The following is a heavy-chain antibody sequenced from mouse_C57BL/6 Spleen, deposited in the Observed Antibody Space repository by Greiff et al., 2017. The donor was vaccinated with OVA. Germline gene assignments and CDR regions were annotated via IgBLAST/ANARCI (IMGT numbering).Heavy chain of an antibody. Sequence: EVQLQQSGPELVKPGASVKIPCKASGYTFTDYNMDWVKQSHGKSLEWIGDINPNNGGTIYNQKFKGKATLTVDKSSSTAYMELRSLTSEDTAVYYCARRSGYLWFAYWGQGTLVTVSA. D-gene: IGHD3-2*02. CDR3: ARRSGYLWFAY. CDR1: GYTFTDYN. J-gene: IGHJ3*01. V-gene: IGHV1-18*01. CDR2: INPNNGGT.